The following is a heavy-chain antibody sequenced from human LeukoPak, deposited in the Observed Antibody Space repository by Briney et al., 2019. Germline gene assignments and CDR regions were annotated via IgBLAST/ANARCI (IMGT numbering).Heavy chain of an antibody. V-gene: IGHV3-33*01. CDR2: IWYNGKNK. D-gene: IGHD2-8*01. J-gene: IGHJ4*02. CDR3: ARDLGGCTNGLCSYYFDY. CDR1: GCSFGGYG. Sequence: GTSLRLSCVASGCSFGGYGMNWVRQAPGKGLEWVAVIWYNGKNKYYSDSVKGRFTISRDTSKNTLYLQMNSLRAEDTAVYYCARDLGGCTNGLCSYYFDYWGQGTLVTVSS.